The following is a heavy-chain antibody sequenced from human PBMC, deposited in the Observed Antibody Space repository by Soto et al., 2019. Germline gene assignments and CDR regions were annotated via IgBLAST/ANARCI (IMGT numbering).Heavy chain of an antibody. Sequence: QIQLVRSGGEVKKPGASVKVSCKASGYTFRSYGISWVRQAPGQGREWVGWISAYNGDTHYAPNFQDRITLTTETSTDTAYMELRSLRLDDTAVYYCARDWSRYYDNSGLIWVYWGQGSLVTVSS. J-gene: IGHJ4*02. D-gene: IGHD3-22*01. CDR1: GYTFRSYG. CDR2: ISAYNGDT. V-gene: IGHV1-18*04. CDR3: ARDWSRYYDNSGLIWVY.